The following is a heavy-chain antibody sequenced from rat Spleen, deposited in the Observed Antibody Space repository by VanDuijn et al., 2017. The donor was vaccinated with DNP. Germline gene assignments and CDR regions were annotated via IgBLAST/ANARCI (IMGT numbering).Heavy chain of an antibody. CDR2: ISPSGGNT. CDR1: GFPFSSFW. CDR3: ATHDWDY. Sequence: EVQLVESGGGVVQPGRSLKLSCAASGFPFSSFWMFWIRQAPTKGLEWVAFISPSGGNTYYRDSVKGRFTISRDNAKSTLYLQMDSLRSEDTATYYCATHDWDYWGQGVMVTVSS. V-gene: IGHV5-25*01. J-gene: IGHJ2*01. D-gene: IGHD1-7*01.